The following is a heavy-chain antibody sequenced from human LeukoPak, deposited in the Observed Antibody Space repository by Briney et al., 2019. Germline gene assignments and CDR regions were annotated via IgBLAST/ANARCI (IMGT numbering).Heavy chain of an antibody. CDR3: TMIQGWGSGSYYLDY. Sequence: GGSLRLSCEASGLSISNDGMSWVRQAPGKGLEWVGRVKSKAAGETTHYAVPGSGRFSISRDNSKTTLYLQMNSLKTEDTGVYYCTMIQGWGSGSYYLDYWGQGTLVTVSS. CDR1: GLSISNDG. J-gene: IGHJ4*02. V-gene: IGHV3-15*01. D-gene: IGHD3-10*01. CDR2: VKSKAAGETT.